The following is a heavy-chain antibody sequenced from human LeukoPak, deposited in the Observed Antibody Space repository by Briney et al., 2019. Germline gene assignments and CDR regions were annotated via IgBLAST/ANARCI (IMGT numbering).Heavy chain of an antibody. CDR2: ICPGDSDT. CDR1: GYSFTSYW. Sequence: GESLKISCKGSGYSFTSYWIGWVRQMPGKGLEWMGIICPGDSDTRYSPSFQGQVTISADKSISTAYLQWSSLKASDTAMYYCARHYYGSGSYYPYYYYYMDVWGKGTTVTVSS. CDR3: ARHYYGSGSYYPYYYYYMDV. D-gene: IGHD3-10*01. V-gene: IGHV5-51*01. J-gene: IGHJ6*03.